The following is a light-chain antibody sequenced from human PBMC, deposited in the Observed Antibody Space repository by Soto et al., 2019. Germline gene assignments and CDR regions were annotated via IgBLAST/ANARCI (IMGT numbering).Light chain of an antibody. CDR3: HHYDTSPPYT. CDR2: AAS. Sequence: EIVLTQSPATLSLSPGERATLSCRASRSFASSYLAWYQHKPGQAPRLLIYAASSRVTGIPDRFIGSGSGTTFTLTISRLEPDDSAVYYCHHYDTSPPYTFGQGTKLEIK. V-gene: IGKV3-20*01. J-gene: IGKJ2*01. CDR1: RSFASSY.